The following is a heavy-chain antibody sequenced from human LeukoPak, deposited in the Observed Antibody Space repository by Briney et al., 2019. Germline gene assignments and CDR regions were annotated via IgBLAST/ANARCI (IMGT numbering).Heavy chain of an antibody. CDR3: AKISYSSGSDY. D-gene: IGHD6-19*01. Sequence: GGSLRLSCAASGLTFSSYAMSWVRQAPGKGPEWVSAISGSGGSTYYADSVKGRFTISRDNSKNTLYLQMNSLRAEDTAVYYCAKISYSSGSDYWGQGTLVTVSS. CDR1: GLTFSSYA. V-gene: IGHV3-23*01. J-gene: IGHJ4*02. CDR2: ISGSGGST.